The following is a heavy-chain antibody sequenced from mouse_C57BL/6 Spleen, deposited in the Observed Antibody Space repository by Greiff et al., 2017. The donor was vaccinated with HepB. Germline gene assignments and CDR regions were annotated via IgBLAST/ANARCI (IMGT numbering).Heavy chain of an antibody. CDR2: ISYDGSN. CDR3: ARLRRGYFDV. D-gene: IGHD2-12*01. CDR1: GYSITSGYY. J-gene: IGHJ1*03. Sequence: EVKLMESGPGLVKPSQSLSLTCSVTGYSITSGYYWNWIRQFPGNKLEWMGYISYDGSNNYNPSLKNRISITRDTSKNQFFLKLNSVTTEDTATYYCARLRRGYFDVWGTGTTVTVSS. V-gene: IGHV3-6*01.